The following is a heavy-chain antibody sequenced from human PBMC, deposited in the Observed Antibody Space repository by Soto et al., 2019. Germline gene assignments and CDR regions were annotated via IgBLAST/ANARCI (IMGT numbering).Heavy chain of an antibody. CDR1: GYTFTSYD. J-gene: IGHJ3*02. CDR2: MNPNSGNT. Sequence: GASVKVSCKASGYTFTSYDINWVRQATGQGLEWMGWMNPNSGNTGYAQKFQGRVTMTRDTSTSTAYMELRSLRSDDTAVYYCARDGLVVVVAAPFNALDIWGQGTMVTVSS. D-gene: IGHD2-15*01. V-gene: IGHV1-8*01. CDR3: ARDGLVVVVAAPFNALDI.